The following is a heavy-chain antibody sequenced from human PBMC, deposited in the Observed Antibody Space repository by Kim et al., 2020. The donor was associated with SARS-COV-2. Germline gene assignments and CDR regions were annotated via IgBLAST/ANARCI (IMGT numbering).Heavy chain of an antibody. D-gene: IGHD1-26*01. V-gene: IGHV4-59*01. Sequence: NPALNIRVTISVDTSKNQFSLKLSPVTAADTAVYYCARERIVGSTGGAFDIWGQGTMVTVSS. CDR3: ARERIVGSTGGAFDI. J-gene: IGHJ3*02.